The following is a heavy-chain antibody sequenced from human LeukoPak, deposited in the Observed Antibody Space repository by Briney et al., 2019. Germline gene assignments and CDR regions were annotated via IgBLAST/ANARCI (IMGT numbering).Heavy chain of an antibody. CDR2: ISYDGSNK. V-gene: IGHV3-30*18. J-gene: IGHJ5*02. CDR3: AKEVDDYPHSNWFDP. D-gene: IGHD4-11*01. CDR1: GFTFSSYG. Sequence: GGSLRLSCAASGFTFSSYGMHWVRQAPGKGLEWVAVISYDGSNKYYADSVKGRLTISRDNSKNTLYLQMNSLSAEDTAVYYCAKEVDDYPHSNWFDPWGQGTLVTVSS.